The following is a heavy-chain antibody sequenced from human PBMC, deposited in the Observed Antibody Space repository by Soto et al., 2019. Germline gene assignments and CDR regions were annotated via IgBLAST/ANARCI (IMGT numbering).Heavy chain of an antibody. J-gene: IGHJ3*02. D-gene: IGHD2-2*01. CDR1: GYTFTNYA. V-gene: IGHV1-3*01. CDR3: ARAGYCSSTSCSDAFDI. CDR2: INAGNGNT. Sequence: QVQFVQSGAELKKPGGSVKVSCKASGYTFTNYAMHWVRQAPGQRLEWMGWINAGNGNTKYSQKFQGRVTITRDTSARTAYVELTSLRSDDTAVYYGARAGYCSSTSCSDAFDIWGQGTLVTVSS.